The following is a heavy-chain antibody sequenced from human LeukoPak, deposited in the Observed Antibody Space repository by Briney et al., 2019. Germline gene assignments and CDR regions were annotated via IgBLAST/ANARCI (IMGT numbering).Heavy chain of an antibody. CDR2: IYYSGST. V-gene: IGHV4-59*08. CDR3: ARWDFWSGYPN. Sequence: PLETLSLTCTVSGGSISSYYWSWIRQPPGKGLEWIGYIYYSGSTNYNPSLKSRATISVDTSKNQFSLKLSSVTAADTAVYYCARWDFWSGYPNWGQGTLVTVSS. CDR1: GGSISSYY. D-gene: IGHD3-3*01. J-gene: IGHJ4*02.